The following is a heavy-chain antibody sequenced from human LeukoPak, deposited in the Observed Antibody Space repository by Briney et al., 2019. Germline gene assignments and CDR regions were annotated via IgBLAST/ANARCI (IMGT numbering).Heavy chain of an antibody. Sequence: GASVKVSCEASGYIFTSYGFAWVRQAPGQGLEWMGWISALNGNTNYAQKFQGRVTMTTDTSTSTAYMELRSLTSDDTAVYYCARDVAREFDYWGQGTLVTVSS. V-gene: IGHV1-18*01. CDR2: ISALNGNT. CDR3: ARDVAREFDY. CDR1: GYIFTSYG. J-gene: IGHJ4*02.